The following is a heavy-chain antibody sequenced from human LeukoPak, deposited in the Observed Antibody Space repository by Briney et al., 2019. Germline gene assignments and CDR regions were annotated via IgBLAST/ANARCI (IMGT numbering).Heavy chain of an antibody. J-gene: IGHJ4*02. Sequence: SETLSLTCAVYGGSFSGYYWSWIRQPPGKGPEWIGYIYDGVATYFNPSLKSRVTISVDRSKNQFSLKVRSVTAADTAVYYCARGMATYRPGFDYWGQGTLVTVSS. V-gene: IGHV4-34*01. CDR1: GGSFSGYY. CDR3: ARGMATYRPGFDY. D-gene: IGHD5-24*01. CDR2: IYDGVAT.